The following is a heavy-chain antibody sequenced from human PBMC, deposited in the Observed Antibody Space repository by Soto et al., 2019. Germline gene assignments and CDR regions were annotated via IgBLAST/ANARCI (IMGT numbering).Heavy chain of an antibody. D-gene: IGHD2-8*01. V-gene: IGHV3-23*01. CDR3: ARESTPFLGYCIHGFCCNEY. CDR1: GFTFNNYA. J-gene: IGHJ4*01. CDR2: ISGVADST. Sequence: QAGWSLRLSCAASGFTFNNYAMSLVRQAPGEGLEWGSSISGVADSTYYADSVKGRFTISRDNSKNMLYLQMNTLRAGDTALYYCARESTPFLGYCIHGFCCNEYWGNGTLVTVSS.